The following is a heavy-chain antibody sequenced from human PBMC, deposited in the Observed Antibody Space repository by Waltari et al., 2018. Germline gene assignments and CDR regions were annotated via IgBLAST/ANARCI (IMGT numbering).Heavy chain of an antibody. D-gene: IGHD3-3*01. CDR2: ISGDRVST. CDR3: AKGHSGSPTIFGVIYYGLEV. J-gene: IGHJ6*02. Sequence: EVHLLESGGDLVQPGGSLRLSCVASGSTFSSYAMTWVRQAPGKGLEWGSCISGDRVSTYYADSVGGRFTMFRDNSKDTVYLQMDSLRGEDRGLYFCAKGHSGSPTIFGVIYYGLEVWGQGTTVTVSS. CDR1: GSTFSSYA. V-gene: IGHV3-23*01.